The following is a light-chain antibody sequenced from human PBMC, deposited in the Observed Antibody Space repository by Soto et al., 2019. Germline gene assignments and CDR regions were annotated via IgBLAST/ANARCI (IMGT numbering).Light chain of an antibody. Sequence: EIVLTQSPGTLSLSPGERATLSCRASQSVSSSHLAWYQQKPGQAPRLLIYGASSRATGIPDRFSGSGSGTDFTLTISRLEPEDFAVYYCQQYGSSPPWYTFGQGTKLEIK. J-gene: IGKJ2*01. CDR3: QQYGSSPPWYT. V-gene: IGKV3-20*01. CDR1: QSVSSSH. CDR2: GAS.